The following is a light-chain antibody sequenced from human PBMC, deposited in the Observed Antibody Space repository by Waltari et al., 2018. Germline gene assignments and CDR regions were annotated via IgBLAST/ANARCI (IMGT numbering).Light chain of an antibody. CDR1: QSIRNS. Sequence: EVVLTQSPVTLPLSPGERAILSCRAGQSIRNSLAWYQQNPGQPPRLLIYDVSTRAAAIPARFSGSGSGTDFTLTISSLEPEDFAVYYCQQYSDWPPGTFGQGTKVEVK. V-gene: IGKV3-11*01. J-gene: IGKJ1*01. CDR3: QQYSDWPPGT. CDR2: DVS.